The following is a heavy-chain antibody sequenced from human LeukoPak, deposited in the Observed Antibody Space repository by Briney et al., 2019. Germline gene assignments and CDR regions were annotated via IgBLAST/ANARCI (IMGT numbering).Heavy chain of an antibody. J-gene: IGHJ4*02. Sequence: SETLSLTCTVSGGSISSGGYYWSWIRQHPGKGLEWIGYIYYSGSTNYNPSLKSRVTISVDTSKNQFSLKLSSVTAADTAVYYCARARSGSYFDYWGQGTLVTVSS. CDR2: IYYSGST. CDR3: ARARSGSYFDY. D-gene: IGHD3-10*01. CDR1: GGSISSGGYY. V-gene: IGHV4-61*08.